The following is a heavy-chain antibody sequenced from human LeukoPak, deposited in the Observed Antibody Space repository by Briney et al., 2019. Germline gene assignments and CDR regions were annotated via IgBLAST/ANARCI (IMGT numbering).Heavy chain of an antibody. CDR3: AIGSGLRWFYYYYMDV. Sequence: ASVKVSCKSSGYSFTSYDINWVRQATGQVLEWMGWMKPNSVNTGNAQKFQVRVTITRNTSISTAYMELSSLRSDDTAVYYCAIGSGLRWFYYYYMDVWRKETTVTVSS. J-gene: IGHJ6*03. D-gene: IGHD4-23*01. CDR1: GYSFTSYD. CDR2: MKPNSVNT. V-gene: IGHV1-8*03.